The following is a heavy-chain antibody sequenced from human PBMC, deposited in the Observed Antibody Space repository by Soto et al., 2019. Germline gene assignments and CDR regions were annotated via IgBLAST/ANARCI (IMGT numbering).Heavy chain of an antibody. CDR3: ARESEDLTSNFDY. V-gene: IGHV1-69*06. CDR2: IIPIFGTA. Sequence: GASVKVSCKASGGTFSSYAISWVRQAPGQGLEWMGGIIPIFGTANYAQKFQGRVTITADKSTSTAYMELSSLRSEDTAVYYCARESEDLTSNFDYWGQGTLVTVSS. CDR1: GGTFSSYA. J-gene: IGHJ4*02.